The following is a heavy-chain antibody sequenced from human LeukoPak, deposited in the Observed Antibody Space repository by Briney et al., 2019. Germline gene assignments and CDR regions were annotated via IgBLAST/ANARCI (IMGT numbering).Heavy chain of an antibody. CDR2: INHSGST. Sequence: SETLSLTCAVYGGSFSGYHWSWIRQPPGKGLEWSGEINHSGSTNYNPSLKSRVTISVDTSKNQFSLKLSSVTAADTAVYYCARTNSGSYFSLGVARNFDYWGQGTLVTVSS. V-gene: IGHV4-34*01. J-gene: IGHJ4*02. CDR1: GGSFSGYH. D-gene: IGHD1-26*01. CDR3: ARTNSGSYFSLGVARNFDY.